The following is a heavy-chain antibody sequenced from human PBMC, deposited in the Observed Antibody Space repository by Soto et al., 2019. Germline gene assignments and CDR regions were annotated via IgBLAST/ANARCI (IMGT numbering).Heavy chain of an antibody. CDR1: GYTLTEFS. CDR2: FDPEDGET. CDR3: ARSAPFDIYAITPVEF. J-gene: IGHJ4*02. D-gene: IGHD3-9*01. V-gene: IGHV1-24*01. Sequence: ASVKVSCKVSGYTLTEFSMHWVRQAPGKGLEWMGGFDPEDGETFYAQKFQGRVTMTEDTPTDTAYMELSSLRSDDTAVYYCARSAPFDIYAITPVEFWGQGTLVTVSS.